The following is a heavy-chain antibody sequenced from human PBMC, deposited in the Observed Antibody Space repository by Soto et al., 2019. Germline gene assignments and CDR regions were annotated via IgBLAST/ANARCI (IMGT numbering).Heavy chain of an antibody. Sequence: QLQLRESGPGLVKPSETLSLTCSVSGGSISSSTYYWAWIRQPPGKGLEWIATIHYGGSTYYNPSLKSSVDVSMETSKPDCSLNLASVNASDTAIYYCATVTAELLHSNLWSGYYLSYFDYWGQGTLVIVSA. J-gene: IGHJ4*02. CDR2: IHYGGST. CDR1: GGSISSSTYY. CDR3: ATVTAELLHSNLWSGYYLSYFDY. D-gene: IGHD3-3*01. V-gene: IGHV4-39*02.